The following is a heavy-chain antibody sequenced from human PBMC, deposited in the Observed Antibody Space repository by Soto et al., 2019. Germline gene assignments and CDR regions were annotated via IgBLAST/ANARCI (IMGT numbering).Heavy chain of an antibody. V-gene: IGHV4-59*01. J-gene: IGHJ4*02. Sequence: SETLSLTCTVSGGSISSYYWSWIRQPPGKGLEWIGYIYYSGSTNYNPSLKSRVTISVDTSKNQFSLKLSSVTAADTAVYYCARDFLFGAGPFDYWGQGTLVTVSS. D-gene: IGHD3-16*01. CDR3: ARDFLFGAGPFDY. CDR1: GGSISSYY. CDR2: IYYSGST.